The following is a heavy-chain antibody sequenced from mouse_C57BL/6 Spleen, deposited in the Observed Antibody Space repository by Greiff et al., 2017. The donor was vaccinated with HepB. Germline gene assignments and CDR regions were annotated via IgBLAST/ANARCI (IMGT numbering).Heavy chain of an antibody. J-gene: IGHJ2*01. V-gene: IGHV1-72*01. CDR3: ARSSPPSPTVVAYYFDY. Sequence: QVQLQQPGAELVKPGASVKLSCKASGYTFTSYWMHWVKQRPGRGLEWIGRIDPNSGGTKYNEKFKSKATLTVDKPSSTAYMQLSSLTSEDSAVYYCARSSPPSPTVVAYYFDYWGQGTTLTVSS. CDR1: GYTFTSYW. D-gene: IGHD1-1*01. CDR2: IDPNSGGT.